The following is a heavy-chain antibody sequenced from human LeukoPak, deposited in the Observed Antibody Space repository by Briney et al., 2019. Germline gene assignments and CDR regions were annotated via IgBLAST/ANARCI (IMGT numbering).Heavy chain of an antibody. CDR1: GFTYNHYG. CDR2: IWSDGTEK. Sequence: GGSLRLSGTASGFTYNHYGMHWVRQAPGKGLEWVAVIWSDGTEKYYADAVKGRFTVSRDDSSNTLYLQMNSLRGEDTAVYYCARDAQRGFDYSNSLEYWGQGTLVTVSS. D-gene: IGHD4-11*01. J-gene: IGHJ4*02. CDR3: ARDAQRGFDYSNSLEY. V-gene: IGHV3-33*08.